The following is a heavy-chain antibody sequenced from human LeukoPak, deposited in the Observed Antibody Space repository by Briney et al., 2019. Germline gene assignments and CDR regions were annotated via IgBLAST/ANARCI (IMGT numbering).Heavy chain of an antibody. Sequence: PGGSLRLSCAASGFTFSSYSMNWVHQAPGKGLEWVSSISSSSSYIYYADSVKGRFTISRDNAKNSLYLQMNSLRAEDTAVYYCARDYGDYLYYFDYWGQGTLVTVSS. CDR2: ISSSSSYI. CDR1: GFTFSSYS. CDR3: ARDYGDYLYYFDY. D-gene: IGHD4-17*01. V-gene: IGHV3-21*04. J-gene: IGHJ4*02.